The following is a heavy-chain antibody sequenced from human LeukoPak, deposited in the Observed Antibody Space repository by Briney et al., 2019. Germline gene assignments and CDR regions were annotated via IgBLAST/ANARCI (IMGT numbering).Heavy chain of an antibody. V-gene: IGHV4-38-2*02. CDR2: IYHSGST. CDR1: GYSISSGYY. D-gene: IGHD2-15*01. J-gene: IGHJ5*02. CDR3: ARDSIVVVVAAPYNVWFDT. Sequence: ASETLSLTCNVSGYSISSGYYWGWIRQPPGKGREWIGSIYHSGSTYYNPSLKSRGTISVDTSKNQFALKLSSVTAADTAVYYCARDSIVVVVAAPYNVWFDTWGQGTLVTASS.